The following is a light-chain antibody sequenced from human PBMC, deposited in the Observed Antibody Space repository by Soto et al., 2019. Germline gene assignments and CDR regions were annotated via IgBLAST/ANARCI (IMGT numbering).Light chain of an antibody. J-gene: IGKJ2*01. CDR1: QSVSSSY. V-gene: IGKV3-20*01. CDR2: GAS. CDR3: QQYGSSPQFQMYT. Sequence: EIVLTQSPGTLSLSPGERATLSCRASQSVSSSYLAWYQQKPGQAPRLLIYGASSRATGIPDRFSGSGSGTDFTLTISRLEPEDFAVYYCQQYGSSPQFQMYTFGQGTKLEIK.